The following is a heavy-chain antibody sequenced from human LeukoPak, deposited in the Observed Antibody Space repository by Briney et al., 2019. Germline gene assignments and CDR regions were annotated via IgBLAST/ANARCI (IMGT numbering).Heavy chain of an antibody. J-gene: IGHJ6*02. D-gene: IGHD6-19*01. Sequence: SETLSLTCTVSGGSISSYYWSWIRQPPGKGLEWIGYIYYSGSTNYNPSLKSRVTISVDTSKTQFSLKLSSVTAADTAVYYCARVAGPNYYYYGMDVWGQGATVTVSS. CDR2: IYYSGST. CDR1: GGSISSYY. CDR3: ARVAGPNYYYYGMDV. V-gene: IGHV4-59*01.